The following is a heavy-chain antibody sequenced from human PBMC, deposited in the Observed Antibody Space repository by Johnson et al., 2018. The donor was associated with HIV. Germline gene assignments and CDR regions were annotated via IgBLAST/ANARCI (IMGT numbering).Heavy chain of an antibody. CDR3: AKDISYGSGIADAFDI. CDR2: ISSSGSTI. D-gene: IGHD3-10*01. J-gene: IGHJ3*02. CDR1: GFIFSDYS. Sequence: QVQLVESGGGLVKPGGSLRLSCAASGFIFSDYSMSWIRQAPGRGLEWVSYISSSGSTIYYAASVKGRFTISRANAKNSLYLQMNSLRAEDTALYYCAKDISYGSGIADAFDIWGQGTMVTVSS. V-gene: IGHV3-11*01.